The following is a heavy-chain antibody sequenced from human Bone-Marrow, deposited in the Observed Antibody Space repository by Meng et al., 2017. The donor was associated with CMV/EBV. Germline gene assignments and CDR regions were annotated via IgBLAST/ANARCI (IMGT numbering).Heavy chain of an antibody. CDR3: ARPYGDYEDYFDY. Sequence: GESLKISCAASGFTFSSYGMHWVRQAPGKGLEWVALIWYDGSNEKYAESVKGRFTISRDNAKNSLYLQMNSLRAEDTAVYYCARPYGDYEDYFDYWGQGTLVTVSS. V-gene: IGHV3-33*01. CDR1: GFTFSSYG. CDR2: IWYDGSNE. D-gene: IGHD4-17*01. J-gene: IGHJ4*02.